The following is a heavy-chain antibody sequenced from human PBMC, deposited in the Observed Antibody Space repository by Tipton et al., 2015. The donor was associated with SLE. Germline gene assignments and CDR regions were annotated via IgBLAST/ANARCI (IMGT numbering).Heavy chain of an antibody. CDR2: ISWNSGSI. CDR3: TVRPEAFDY. J-gene: IGHJ4*02. V-gene: IGHV3-9*01. CDR1: GFTFDDYA. D-gene: IGHD6-6*01. Sequence: SLRLSCAASGFTFDDYAVHWVRQAPGKGLEWVSGISWNSGSIGYADSVKGRFTISRDDSKNTAYLQMNSLKTEDTAVYYCTVRPEAFDYWGQGTLVTVSS.